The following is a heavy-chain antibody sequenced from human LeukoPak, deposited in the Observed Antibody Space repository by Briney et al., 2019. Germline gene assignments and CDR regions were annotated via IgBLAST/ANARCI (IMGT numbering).Heavy chain of an antibody. D-gene: IGHD3-10*01. CDR3: ARDRGPRTGFMVREAYDY. J-gene: IGHJ4*02. CDR2: INTDGSIT. CDR1: GFTFSDYW. Sequence: GGSLRLSCAASGFTFSDYWIHWVRQAPGKGLVWVSRINTDGSITNYADSVKGRFSISRDNAKNTLYLQMSSLRAEDTAVYYCARDRGPRTGFMVREAYDYWGQGALVTVSS. V-gene: IGHV3-74*01.